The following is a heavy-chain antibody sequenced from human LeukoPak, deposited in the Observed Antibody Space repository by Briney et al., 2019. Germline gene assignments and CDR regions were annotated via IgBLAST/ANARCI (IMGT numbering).Heavy chain of an antibody. D-gene: IGHD2-15*01. J-gene: IGHJ4*02. V-gene: IGHV3-21*01. CDR2: ISSSSTYI. CDR3: ARGKWSTRH. Sequence: GGSLRLSCAASGFTFSSHSMNWVRQAPGKGLEWVSSISSSSTYIKYADSVKGRFTISRDNAKNSLYLQMNSLRAEDTAVYYCARGKWSTRHWGQGTLVTVSS. CDR1: GFTFSSHS.